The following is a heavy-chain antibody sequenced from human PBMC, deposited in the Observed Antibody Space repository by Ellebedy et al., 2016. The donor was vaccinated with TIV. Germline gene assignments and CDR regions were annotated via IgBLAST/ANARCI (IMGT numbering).Heavy chain of an antibody. CDR2: INPNSGGT. V-gene: IGHV1-2*02. D-gene: IGHD3-22*01. CDR3: ARGDRITMIVVVIPHDY. Sequence: ASVKVSCXASGYTFTGYYMHWVRQAPGQGLEWMGWINPNSGGTNYAQKFQGRVTMTRDTSISTAYMELSRLRSDDTAVYYCARGDRITMIVVVIPHDYWGQGTLVTVSS. J-gene: IGHJ4*02. CDR1: GYTFTGYY.